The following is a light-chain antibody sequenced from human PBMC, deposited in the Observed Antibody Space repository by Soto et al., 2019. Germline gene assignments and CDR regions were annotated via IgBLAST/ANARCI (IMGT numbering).Light chain of an antibody. CDR3: QQRNNWPPAT. CDR1: QSVGRH. J-gene: IGKJ4*01. CDR2: DAS. Sequence: EIVLTQSPATLSLSPGERATLSCRASQSVGRHLAWYQQKPGQAPRLLIYDASNRATGVPARFSGSGSGTDFTLSISSLEPEDFAVYYCQQRNNWPPATFGGGTKVEFK. V-gene: IGKV3-11*01.